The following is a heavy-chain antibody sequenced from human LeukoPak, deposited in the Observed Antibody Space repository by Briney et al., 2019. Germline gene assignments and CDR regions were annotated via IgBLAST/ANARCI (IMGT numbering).Heavy chain of an antibody. CDR3: ARGFSPYYYDSSGYSDY. Sequence: PGGSLRLSCAASGFTFSSYSMNWVRQAPGKGLEWVSYISSSGSTIYYADSVKGRFTISRDNAKNSLYLQMNSLRAEDTAVYYCARGFSPYYYDSSGYSDYWGQGTLVTVSS. V-gene: IGHV3-48*04. J-gene: IGHJ4*02. CDR2: ISSSGSTI. CDR1: GFTFSSYS. D-gene: IGHD3-22*01.